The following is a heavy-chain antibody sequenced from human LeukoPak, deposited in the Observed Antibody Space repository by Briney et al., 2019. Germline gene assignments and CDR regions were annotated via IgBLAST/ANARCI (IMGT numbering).Heavy chain of an antibody. CDR2: INEGGSEK. CDR1: GFTFTDFW. V-gene: IGHV3-7*01. CDR3: VRDATRGGDLDH. Sequence: TGGSLRLSCAASGFTFTDFWMMWVRQAPGKGLEWVAQINEGGSEKYYVDSVRGRFTISRDNAMNSLDLQMSTLRVEDTAVYYCVRDATRGGDLDHWGQGTLVTVSS. D-gene: IGHD2-21*01. J-gene: IGHJ4*02.